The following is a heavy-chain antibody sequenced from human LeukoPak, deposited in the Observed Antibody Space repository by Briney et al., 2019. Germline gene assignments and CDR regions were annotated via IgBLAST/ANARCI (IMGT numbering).Heavy chain of an antibody. V-gene: IGHV1-69*05. J-gene: IGHJ6*03. Sequence: APVKVSCKASGGTFSSYAISWVRQAPGQGLEGMGGIIPIFGTANYAQKFQGRVTITTDESTSTAYMELSSLRSEDTAVYYCARVRSTSWHYYYYYMDVWGKGTTVTVSS. CDR2: IIPIFGTA. D-gene: IGHD2-2*01. CDR3: ARVRSTSWHYYYYYMDV. CDR1: GGTFSSYA.